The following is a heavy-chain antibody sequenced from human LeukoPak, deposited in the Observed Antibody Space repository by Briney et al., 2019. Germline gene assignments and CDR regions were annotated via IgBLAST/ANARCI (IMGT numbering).Heavy chain of an antibody. D-gene: IGHD3-9*01. CDR3: ARELLTADYDILTGYWFDP. J-gene: IGHJ5*02. Sequence: GASVKVSYKASGYTFTGYYMHWVRQAPGQGLEWMGWINPNSGGTNYAQKFQGRVTMTRDTSISTAYMELSRLRSDDTAVYYCARELLTADYDILTGYWFDPWGQGTLVTVSS. CDR2: INPNSGGT. V-gene: IGHV1-2*02. CDR1: GYTFTGYY.